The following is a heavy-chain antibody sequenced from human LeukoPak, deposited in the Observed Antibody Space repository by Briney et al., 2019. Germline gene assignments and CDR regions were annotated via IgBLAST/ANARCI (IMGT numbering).Heavy chain of an antibody. CDR3: AKIVAANRRPTYYYYYMDV. CDR1: GFTFSSYA. Sequence: GGSLRLSCAASGFTFSSYAVSWVRQAPGKGLEWVSAISGSGGYTYYADSVKGRFTISRDNSKNTLYLEMNSLRAEDTAVYYCAKIVAANRRPTYYYYYMDVWGKGTTVTVSS. J-gene: IGHJ6*03. CDR2: ISGSGGYT. V-gene: IGHV3-23*01. D-gene: IGHD2-15*01.